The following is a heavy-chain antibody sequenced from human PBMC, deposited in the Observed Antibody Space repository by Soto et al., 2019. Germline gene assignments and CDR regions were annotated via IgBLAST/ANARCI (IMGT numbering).Heavy chain of an antibody. V-gene: IGHV3-30*18. CDR2: ISYDGSNK. CDR1: GFTFSSYG. J-gene: IGHJ6*02. D-gene: IGHD2-15*01. CDR3: ANAPSVGGTTKYCSGGSCYSVMGYYYYGMDV. Sequence: GGSLRLSCAASGFTFSSYGMHWVRQAPGKGLEWVAVISYDGSNKYYADSVKGRFTISRDNSKNTLYLQMNSLRAEDTAVYYCANAPSVGGTTKYCSGGSCYSVMGYYYYGMDVWGQGTTVTVSS.